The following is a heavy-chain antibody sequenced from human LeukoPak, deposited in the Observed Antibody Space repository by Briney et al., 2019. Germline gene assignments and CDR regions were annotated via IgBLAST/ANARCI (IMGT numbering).Heavy chain of an antibody. Sequence: GGSLRLSCAASGFNFSSYAMSWVRQPPGKGLEWVSNVSGGGGGTYYADSVKGRFTISRDNSKNTLHLQMNSLRAEDTAVYYCAKDESPNWHFDLWGRGTLVTVSS. CDR3: AKDESPNWHFDL. V-gene: IGHV3-23*01. CDR2: VSGGGGGT. CDR1: GFNFSSYA. J-gene: IGHJ2*01.